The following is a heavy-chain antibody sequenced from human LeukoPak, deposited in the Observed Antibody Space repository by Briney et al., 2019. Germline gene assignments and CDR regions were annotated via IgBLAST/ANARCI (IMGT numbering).Heavy chain of an antibody. CDR1: GYTFTSYG. Sequence: ASVKVPCKVSGYTFTSYGISWVRQAPGQGLEWMGWISAHNGDTNYALKLQGRVTMTTDTSTSTAYMELRSLRSDDTAVYYCARDRGGTTDWFDPWGQGTLVTVSS. CDR2: ISAHNGDT. D-gene: IGHD1-7*01. CDR3: ARDRGGTTDWFDP. J-gene: IGHJ5*02. V-gene: IGHV1-18*01.